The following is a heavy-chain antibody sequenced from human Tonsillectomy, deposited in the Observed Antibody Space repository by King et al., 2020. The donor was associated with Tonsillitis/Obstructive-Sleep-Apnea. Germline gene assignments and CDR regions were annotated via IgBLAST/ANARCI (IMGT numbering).Heavy chain of an antibody. CDR1: GYTFTGYY. Sequence: QLVQSGAEVKNPGASVKVSCKASGYTFTGYYMHWVRQAPGQGPEWMGWINPNSGGTNYAQKFQGRVTMTRDTSISTAYMELSRLRSDDTAVYYCSRPFFAVAGQYGMDVWGKGPRSPSPQ. CDR2: INPNSGGT. D-gene: IGHD6-19*01. CDR3: SRPFFAVAGQYGMDV. J-gene: IGHJ6*01. V-gene: IGHV1-2*02.